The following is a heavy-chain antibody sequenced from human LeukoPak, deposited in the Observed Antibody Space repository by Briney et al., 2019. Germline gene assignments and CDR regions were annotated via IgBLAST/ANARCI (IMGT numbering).Heavy chain of an antibody. Sequence: TSETLSLTCTVSGGSISSYYWSWIRQPPGKGLEWIGYIYYSGSTNYNPSLKSRVTISVDTSKNQFSLKLSSVTAADTAVYYCARAQGENTIFGVVSQSFDYWGQGTLVTVSS. D-gene: IGHD3-3*01. J-gene: IGHJ4*02. CDR3: ARAQGENTIFGVVSQSFDY. CDR1: GGSISSYY. CDR2: IYYSGST. V-gene: IGHV4-59*01.